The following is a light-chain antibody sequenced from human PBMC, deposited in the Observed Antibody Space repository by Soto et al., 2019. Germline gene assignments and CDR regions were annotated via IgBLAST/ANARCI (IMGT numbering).Light chain of an antibody. Sequence: GDRGPNIRRSRQSFNTWLAWYQQKPGKAPNLLIYKASSLASGVPSRFSGSGSGTEFTLTISSLQPDDLATYYCQQYGSFPCTFGGGTKVDIK. V-gene: IGKV1-5*03. J-gene: IGKJ4*02. CDR3: QQYGSFPCT. CDR1: QSFNTW. CDR2: KAS.